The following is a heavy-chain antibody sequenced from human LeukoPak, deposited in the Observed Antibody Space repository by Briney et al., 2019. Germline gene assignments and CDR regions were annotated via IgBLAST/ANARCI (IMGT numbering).Heavy chain of an antibody. CDR3: ARDGVEMATIPGAFDI. CDR2: IYYSGST. CDR1: GGSISSGGYY. V-gene: IGHV4-31*03. D-gene: IGHD5-24*01. Sequence: KSSETLSLTCTVSGGSISSGGYYWSWIRQHPGKGLEWIGYIYYSGSTYYNPSLKSRVTISVDTSKNQFSLKLSSVTAADTAVYYCARDGVEMATIPGAFDIWGQGTMVTVSS. J-gene: IGHJ3*02.